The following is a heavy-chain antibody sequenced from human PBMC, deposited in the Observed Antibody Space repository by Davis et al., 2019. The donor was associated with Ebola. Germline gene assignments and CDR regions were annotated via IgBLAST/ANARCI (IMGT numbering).Heavy chain of an antibody. J-gene: IGHJ6*02. CDR2: IYHSGST. Sequence: SETLSLTCAVSGGSISSSNWWSWVRQPPGKGLEWIGEIYHSGSTNYNPSLKSRVTISVDTSKNQFSLKLSSVTAADTAVYYCARTPYCSGGSCFYYYYYGMDVWGQGTTVTVSS. V-gene: IGHV4-4*02. D-gene: IGHD2-15*01. CDR3: ARTPYCSGGSCFYYYYYGMDV. CDR1: GGSISSSNW.